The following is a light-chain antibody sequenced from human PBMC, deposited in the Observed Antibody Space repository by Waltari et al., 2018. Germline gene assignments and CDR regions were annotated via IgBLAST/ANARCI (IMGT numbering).Light chain of an antibody. CDR2: ACS. CDR3: QSYDSALSAV. Sequence: QSVLTQPPSVSGAPGQTVTISCAGSSSNIGAGYDVHWYQQLPGAAPKLLIYACSSRPSGVPDRFYGSKSGTSASLAINGLQPEDEADYYCQSYDSALSAVFGGGTKVTVL. CDR1: SSNIGAGYD. J-gene: IGLJ3*02. V-gene: IGLV1-40*01.